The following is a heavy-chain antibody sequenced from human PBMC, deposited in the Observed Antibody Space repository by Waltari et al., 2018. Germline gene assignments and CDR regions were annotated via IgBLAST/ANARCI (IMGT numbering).Heavy chain of an antibody. CDR2: INAGNGNT. J-gene: IGHJ4*02. D-gene: IGHD3-10*01. CDR3: ARDLYGSGSYVGY. Sequence: QVQLVQSGAEVKKPGASVTVSCKASGYPFTSYAMHWVRQAPGQRLEWMGWINAGNGNTKYSQKFQGRVTITRDTSASTAYMELSSLRSEDTAVYYCARDLYGSGSYVGYWGQGTLVTVSS. CDR1: GYPFTSYA. V-gene: IGHV1-3*01.